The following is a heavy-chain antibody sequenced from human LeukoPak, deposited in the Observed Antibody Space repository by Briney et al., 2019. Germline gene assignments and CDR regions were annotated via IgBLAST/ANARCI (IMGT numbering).Heavy chain of an antibody. CDR2: ISSSSSTI. CDR1: GFTFSSYS. Sequence: GGSLRLYCAASGFTFSSYSMNWVRQAPGKGLEWVSYISSSSSTIYYADSVKGRFTISRDNAKNSLYLQMNSLRAEDTAVYYCARAENYYYYYGMDVWGQGTTVTVSS. CDR3: ARAENYYYYYGMDV. J-gene: IGHJ6*02. V-gene: IGHV3-48*01.